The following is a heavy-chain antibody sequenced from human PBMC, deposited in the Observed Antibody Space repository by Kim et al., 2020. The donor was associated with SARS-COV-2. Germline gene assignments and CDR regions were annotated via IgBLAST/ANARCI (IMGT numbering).Heavy chain of an antibody. D-gene: IGHD1-26*01. Sequence: SETLSLTCTVSGGSISSYYWSWIRQPPGKGLEWIGYIYYSGSTNYNPSLKSRVTISVDTSKNQFSLKLSSVTAADTAVYYCAREVVGSYPVFDYWGQGTLVTVSS. CDR3: AREVVGSYPVFDY. CDR1: GGSISSYY. CDR2: IYYSGST. J-gene: IGHJ4*02. V-gene: IGHV4-59*13.